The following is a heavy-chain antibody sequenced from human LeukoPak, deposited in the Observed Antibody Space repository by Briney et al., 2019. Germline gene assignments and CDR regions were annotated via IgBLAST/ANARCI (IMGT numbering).Heavy chain of an antibody. Sequence: GGSLRLSCAASGFTFSSYGMHWVRQAPGKGLEWVAVISHDGSNKYYADSVKGRFTISRDNSKNTLYLQMNSLRAEDTAEYYCAKDAGITMVRGVIDYWGQGTLVTVSS. CDR3: AKDAGITMVRGVIDY. CDR1: GFTFSSYG. D-gene: IGHD3-10*01. J-gene: IGHJ4*02. CDR2: ISHDGSNK. V-gene: IGHV3-30*18.